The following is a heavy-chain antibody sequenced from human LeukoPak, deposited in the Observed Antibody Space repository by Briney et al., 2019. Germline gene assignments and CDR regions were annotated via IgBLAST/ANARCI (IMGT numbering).Heavy chain of an antibody. CDR1: GGTFSSYT. D-gene: IGHD3-22*01. Sequence: SVKVSCKASGGTFSSYTISWVRQAPGQGLEWMGGIIPIFGTANYAQKFQGRVTITTDESTSTAYMELSSLRSEDTAVYYCARSPTYYYDSSGSLGAFDIWGQGTMVTVSS. J-gene: IGHJ3*02. CDR3: ARSPTYYYDSSGSLGAFDI. CDR2: IIPIFGTA. V-gene: IGHV1-69*05.